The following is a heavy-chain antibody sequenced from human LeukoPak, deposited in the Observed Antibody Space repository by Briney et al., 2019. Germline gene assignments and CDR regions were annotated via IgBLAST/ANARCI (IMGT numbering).Heavy chain of an antibody. Sequence: PGGSLRLSCAASGFTFSSYAMSWVRQAPGKGLEWVSAISGSGGSTYYADSVKGRFTISTDNSKNTLYLQMNSLRAEDTAVYYCAKANQGYRYFDYWGQGTLVTVSS. CDR1: GFTFSSYA. CDR2: ISGSGGST. J-gene: IGHJ4*02. D-gene: IGHD1-1*01. CDR3: AKANQGYRYFDY. V-gene: IGHV3-23*01.